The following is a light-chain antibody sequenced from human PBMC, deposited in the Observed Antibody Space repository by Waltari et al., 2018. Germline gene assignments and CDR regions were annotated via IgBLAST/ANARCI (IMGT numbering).Light chain of an antibody. CDR2: GAS. J-gene: IGKJ4*01. V-gene: IGKV3-15*01. Sequence: PPPSRASQSVRDNLAWYQHKPGQAPRLLIFGASTRATGFPARFSGSGSGTEFTLTITSLQSEDSAVYFCQQYNGQPLTFGGGTKVEIK. CDR1: QSVRDN. CDR3: QQYNGQPLT.